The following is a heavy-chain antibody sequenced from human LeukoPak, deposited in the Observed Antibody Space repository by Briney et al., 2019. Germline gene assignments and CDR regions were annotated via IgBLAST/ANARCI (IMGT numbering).Heavy chain of an antibody. V-gene: IGHV1-8*03. J-gene: IGHJ4*02. CDR2: MNPNSGNT. Sequence: GASVKVSCKASGYTFTSYDINLVRQATGQGLEWMGWMNPNSGNTGYAQKFQGRVTITRNTSISTAYMELSSLRSEDTAVYYSARGCGKVLWFGDSGHYFVYWGQGTLVTVSS. CDR1: GYTFTSYD. D-gene: IGHD3-10*01. CDR3: ARGCGKVLWFGDSGHYFVY.